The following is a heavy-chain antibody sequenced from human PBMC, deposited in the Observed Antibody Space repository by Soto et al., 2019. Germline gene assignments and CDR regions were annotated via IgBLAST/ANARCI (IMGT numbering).Heavy chain of an antibody. CDR3: AKAPTTLDFFCGGGSCQNGFAP. J-gene: IGHJ5*02. Sequence: GGSLRLSCAASGFTFSSYGMHWVRQAPGKGLEWVAVISYDGSNKYYADSVKGRFTISRDNSKNTLYLQMNSLRAEDTAVYYCAKAPTTLDFFCGGGSCQNGFAPWAKEPLVTVSS. CDR1: GFTFSSYG. CDR2: ISYDGSNK. V-gene: IGHV3-30*18. D-gene: IGHD2-15*01.